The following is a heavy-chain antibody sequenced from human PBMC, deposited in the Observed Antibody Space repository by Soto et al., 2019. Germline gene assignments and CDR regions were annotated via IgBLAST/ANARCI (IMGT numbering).Heavy chain of an antibody. V-gene: IGHV1-69*13. CDR3: ARGPNWNARYYYYGMDV. J-gene: IGHJ6*02. D-gene: IGHD1-1*01. CDR2: IVPIYGIP. Sequence: GASVKVSCKTSGGTFNTHAISWVRQAPGHGSEWMGGIVPIYGIPSHAQKFQGRVTITADEPTTTVYMELSSLRSDDTAVYYCARGPNWNARYYYYGMDVWGQGTTVTVSS. CDR1: GGTFNTHA.